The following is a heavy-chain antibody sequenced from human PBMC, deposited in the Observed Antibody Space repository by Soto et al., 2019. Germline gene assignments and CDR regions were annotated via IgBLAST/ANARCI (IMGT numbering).Heavy chain of an antibody. CDR3: ARDRVDIVATIPLGYFDN. V-gene: IGHV4-31*03. D-gene: IGHD5-12*01. CDR2: IYYSGST. J-gene: IGHJ4*02. CDR1: GGSISSGGYY. Sequence: SETLSLTCTVSGGSISSGGYYWSWIRQHPGKGLEWIGYIYYSGSTYYNPSLKSRVTISVDTSKNPFSLKLSSVTAADTAVYYCARDRVDIVATIPLGYFDNWGQGTLVTVSA.